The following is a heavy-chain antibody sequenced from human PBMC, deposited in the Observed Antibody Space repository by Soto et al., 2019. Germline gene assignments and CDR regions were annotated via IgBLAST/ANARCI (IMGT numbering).Heavy chain of an antibody. V-gene: IGHV4-31*03. CDR1: GGSISSGDYY. Sequence: QVQLQESGPGLVKPSQTLSLTCTVSGGSISSGDYYWSWIRQHPGKGLEWIGYIYYSGSTYYNPSLQIRVTISVDTPQNQFSLKRSSVTAADTAVYYCARWWSGSRQGFDPWGQGTLVTVSS. D-gene: IGHD3-3*01. CDR3: ARWWSGSRQGFDP. CDR2: IYYSGST. J-gene: IGHJ5*02.